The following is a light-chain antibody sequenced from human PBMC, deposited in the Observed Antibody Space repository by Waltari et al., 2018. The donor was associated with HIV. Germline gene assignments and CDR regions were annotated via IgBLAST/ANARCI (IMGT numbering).Light chain of an antibody. CDR3: QSADSSGSYV. CDR2: KDS. J-gene: IGLJ1*01. Sequence: SYELKQPPSVSVSPGQTATITCSGDALATQYGFWYQQKAGHAPLVIIYKDSERPSVIPARISGSSSGTTVTLTNREVPAEDEADYYCQSADSSGSYVVGSGTKVTVL. CDR1: ALATQY. V-gene: IGLV3-25*03.